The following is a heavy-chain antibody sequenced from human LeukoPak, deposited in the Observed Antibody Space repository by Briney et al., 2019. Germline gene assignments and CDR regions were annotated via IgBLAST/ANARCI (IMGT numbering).Heavy chain of an antibody. CDR3: ARGYCGGDCYGD. J-gene: IGHJ1*01. V-gene: IGHV3-21*01. Sequence: GGSLRLSCAASGFTFSSYAMNWVRQAPGKGLEWVSSISSSSSHIYYADSVKGRFTISRDNTRNSLYLQMNSLRAEDMAVYYCARGYCGGDCYGDWGQGTLVTVSS. CDR1: GFTFSSYA. D-gene: IGHD2-21*02. CDR2: ISSSSSHI.